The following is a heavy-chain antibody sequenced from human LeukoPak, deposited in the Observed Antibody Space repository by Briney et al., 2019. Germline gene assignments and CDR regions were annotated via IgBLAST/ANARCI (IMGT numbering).Heavy chain of an antibody. D-gene: IGHD6-13*01. V-gene: IGHV3-7*01. J-gene: IGHJ4*02. CDR1: GFTFSSYW. CDR2: IKQDGSEK. Sequence: GGSLRLSCAASGFTFSSYWMSWVRQAPGKGLEWVANIKQDGSEKYYVDSVKGRCTISRDNAKNSLYLQMNSLRAEDTAVYYCARESPGIAAAYDYWGQGTLVTVSS. CDR3: ARESPGIAAAYDY.